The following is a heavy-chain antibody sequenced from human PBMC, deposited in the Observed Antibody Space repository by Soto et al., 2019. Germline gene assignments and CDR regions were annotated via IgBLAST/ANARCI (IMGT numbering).Heavy chain of an antibody. CDR1: GFTFSDHY. J-gene: IGHJ4*02. D-gene: IGHD6-19*01. V-gene: IGHV3-72*01. Sequence: PGGSLRLSCAASGFTFSDHYMDWVRQAPGKGLEWVGRIRKRTNSYTTEYAASVKGSFTISRDDSKNSLYLQMNSLKTDDTAVYYCARVMVVAGHYYFDYWGQGTLVTVSS. CDR3: ARVMVVAGHYYFDY. CDR2: IRKRTNSYTT.